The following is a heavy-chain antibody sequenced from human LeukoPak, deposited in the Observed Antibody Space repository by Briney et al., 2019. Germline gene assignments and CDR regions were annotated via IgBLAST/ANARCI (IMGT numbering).Heavy chain of an antibody. CDR3: ARGGSTMLVVVMGEPAETDAFDI. Sequence: ASVKVSCKTSGYTFTSYAMHWVRQAPGQRLEWMGWINAGNGNTKYSQEFQGRVTITRDTSASTAYMELSSLRSEDMAVYYCARGGSTMLVVVMGEPAETDAFDIWGQGTMATVSS. J-gene: IGHJ3*02. CDR1: GYTFTSYA. CDR2: INAGNGNT. V-gene: IGHV1-3*03. D-gene: IGHD3-22*01.